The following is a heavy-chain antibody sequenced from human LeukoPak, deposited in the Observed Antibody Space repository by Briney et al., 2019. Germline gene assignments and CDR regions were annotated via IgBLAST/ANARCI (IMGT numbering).Heavy chain of an antibody. J-gene: IGHJ4*02. V-gene: IGHV3-15*01. D-gene: IGHD2-15*01. CDR2: IKNKGDGGTT. CDR3: TTSETPFEY. Sequence: CAASGFVFYKDWISLVRRPLGKRMKWVGRIKNKGDGGTTDYAAPVKGRFTVSRDDSKSTLYLQMNSLKTEDTAVYYCTTSETPFEYWGQGTLVTVSS. CDR1: GFVFYKDW.